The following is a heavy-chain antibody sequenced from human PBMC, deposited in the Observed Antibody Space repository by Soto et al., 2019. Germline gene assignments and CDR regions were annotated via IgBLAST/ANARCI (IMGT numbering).Heavy chain of an antibody. CDR1: GYTFTSYY. Sequence: ASVKVSSKASGYTFTSYYMHWVRQAPGQGLEWMRIINPSGGSTSYAQKFQGRVTMTRDTSTSTVYMELSSLRSEDTAVYYCARDPSPYYDFWSGYSFDYWGQGTLVTVSS. V-gene: IGHV1-46*03. D-gene: IGHD3-3*01. CDR2: INPSGGST. J-gene: IGHJ4*02. CDR3: ARDPSPYYDFWSGYSFDY.